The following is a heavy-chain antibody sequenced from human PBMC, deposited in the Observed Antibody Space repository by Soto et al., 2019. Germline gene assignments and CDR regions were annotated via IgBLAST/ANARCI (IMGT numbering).Heavy chain of an antibody. J-gene: IGHJ4*02. CDR3: VKQMTTWTDSFFDF. Sequence: GGSLRLSCVASEFSFSRYAMTWVRQAAGKGLQWVAGLGPDGRNTFYGESVRGRFTISRDNSRNTLYLQMSSLRAEDTAVYFCVKQMTTWTDSFFDFWGQGIQVTVSS. CDR1: EFSFSRYA. CDR2: LGPDGRNT. V-gene: IGHV3-23*01. D-gene: IGHD4-17*01.